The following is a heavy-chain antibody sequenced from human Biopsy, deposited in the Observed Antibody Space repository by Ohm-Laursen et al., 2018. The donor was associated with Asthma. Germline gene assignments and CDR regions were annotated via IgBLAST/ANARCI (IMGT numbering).Heavy chain of an antibody. V-gene: IGHV3-7*01. J-gene: IGHJ3*02. Sequence: SLRLSCTASGFTFSSYWMSWVRQAPGKGLEWVANIKQDGSEKYYVDSVKGRFTISRDNAKNSLYLQMNSLRAEDTAVYYCAKESGSNYAFDIWGQGTMVTVSS. CDR2: IKQDGSEK. D-gene: IGHD1-1*01. CDR1: GFTFSSYW. CDR3: AKESGSNYAFDI.